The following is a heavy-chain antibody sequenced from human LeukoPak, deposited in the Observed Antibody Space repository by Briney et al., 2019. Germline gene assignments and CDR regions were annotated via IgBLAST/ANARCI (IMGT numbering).Heavy chain of an antibody. Sequence: SETLSLTCTVSGGSVSSSSYYWGWIRQPPGKGLEWIGSIYYSGSTYYNPSLKSRVTISVDTSKNQFSLKLSSVTAADTAVYYCARAHHCSSTSCYQEGAGYYYYYMDVWGKGTTVTISS. CDR3: ARAHHCSSTSCYQEGAGYYYYYMDV. V-gene: IGHV4-39*07. J-gene: IGHJ6*03. CDR2: IYYSGST. D-gene: IGHD2-2*01. CDR1: GGSVSSSSYY.